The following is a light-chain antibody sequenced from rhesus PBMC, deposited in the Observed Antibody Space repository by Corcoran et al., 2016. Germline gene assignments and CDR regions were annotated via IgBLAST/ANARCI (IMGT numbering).Light chain of an antibody. J-gene: IGLJ1*01. CDR2: EVT. V-gene: IGLV2S7*01. CDR3: SSFTTSDTYI. CDR1: NSDVGIYNY. Sequence: QSAPTQPPSVSGSPGQSVTISCTGTNSDVGIYNYVSWYQQHPDKAPKPVISEVTQRPSGVSHRFSASKSGNTASLTISGLQAEDEADYYCSSFTTSDTYIFGSGTRLTVL.